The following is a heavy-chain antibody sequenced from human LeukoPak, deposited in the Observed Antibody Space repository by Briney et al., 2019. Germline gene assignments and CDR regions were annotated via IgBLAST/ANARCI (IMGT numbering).Heavy chain of an antibody. CDR1: GFTFSSYA. Sequence: GGALRPSCAASGFTFSSYAMSWVRQAPGKGLEWVSAISGSGGSTYYADSVKGRFTISRDNSKNSLYLQMNSLRAEDTAVYYYAKGGSVTIFGVVIRSTKMKNYYYGMDVWGQGTTVTVSS. V-gene: IGHV3-23*01. D-gene: IGHD3-3*01. J-gene: IGHJ6*02. CDR2: ISGSGGST. CDR3: AKGGSVTIFGVVIRSTKMKNYYYGMDV.